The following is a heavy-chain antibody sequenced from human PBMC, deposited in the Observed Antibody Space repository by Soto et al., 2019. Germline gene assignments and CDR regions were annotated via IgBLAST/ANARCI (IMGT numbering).Heavy chain of an antibody. CDR1: GCSFTSYW. J-gene: IGHJ6*02. Sequence: GESLKISCKGSGCSFTSYWIGWVRQMPGKGLEWMGIIYLGDSDTRYSPSFQGQVTISADKSISTAYLQWSSLKASDTAMYYCARQYSSSWTANFYYYYGMDVWGQGTTVTVSS. V-gene: IGHV5-51*01. CDR2: IYLGDSDT. D-gene: IGHD6-13*01. CDR3: ARQYSSSWTANFYYYYGMDV.